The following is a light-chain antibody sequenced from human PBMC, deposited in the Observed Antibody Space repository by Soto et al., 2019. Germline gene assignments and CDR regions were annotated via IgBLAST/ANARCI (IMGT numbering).Light chain of an antibody. CDR1: QGISTW. V-gene: IGKV1-12*01. CDR2: GAS. Sequence: ASVGDRFTITCLASQGISTWLAWYQQKAGKAPNLLIYGASNLHSGVPSRFSGSGSGTDFTLTISSLEPEDFAIYYCQQRQYWPPITFGQGTRLEIK. J-gene: IGKJ5*01. CDR3: QQRQYWPPIT.